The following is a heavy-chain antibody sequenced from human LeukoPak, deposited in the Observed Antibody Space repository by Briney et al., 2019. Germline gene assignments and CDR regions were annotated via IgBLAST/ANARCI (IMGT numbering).Heavy chain of an antibody. Sequence: GGSLRLSCAASGFTFSNYAMNWVRQAPGKGLEWVAVISYDGSNKYYADSVKGRFTISRDNSKNTLYLQMNSLRAEDTAVYYCATLAAAGTLVDYWGQGTLVTVSS. CDR1: GFTFSNYA. D-gene: IGHD6-13*01. CDR3: ATLAAAGTLVDY. CDR2: ISYDGSNK. J-gene: IGHJ4*02. V-gene: IGHV3-30-3*01.